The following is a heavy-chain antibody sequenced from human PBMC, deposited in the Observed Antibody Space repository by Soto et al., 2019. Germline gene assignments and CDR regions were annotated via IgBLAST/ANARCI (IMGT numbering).Heavy chain of an antibody. D-gene: IGHD6-13*01. CDR2: MNPNSGNT. CDR1: GYTFTSYD. Sequence: VASVKVSCKASGYTFTSYDINWVRQATGQGLEWMGWMNPNSGNTGYAQKFQGRVPMTRNTSISTAYMELSSLRSEDTAVYYCARLRAAAYYYYGMDVWGQGTTVTVSS. V-gene: IGHV1-8*01. CDR3: ARLRAAAYYYYGMDV. J-gene: IGHJ6*02.